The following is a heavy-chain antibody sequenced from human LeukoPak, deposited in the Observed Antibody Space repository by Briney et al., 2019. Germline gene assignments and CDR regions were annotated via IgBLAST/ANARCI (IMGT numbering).Heavy chain of an antibody. CDR2: IYHSGST. J-gene: IGHJ5*02. Sequence: SETLSLTCAVYGRSFSGYYWSWIRQPPGKGLEWIGYIYHSGSTNYNPSLKSRVTISVDTSKNQFSLKLSSVTAADTAVYYCAKSDNSGWLTWFDPWGQGTLVTVSS. CDR1: GRSFSGYY. CDR3: AKSDNSGWLTWFDP. V-gene: IGHV4-59*01. D-gene: IGHD6-19*01.